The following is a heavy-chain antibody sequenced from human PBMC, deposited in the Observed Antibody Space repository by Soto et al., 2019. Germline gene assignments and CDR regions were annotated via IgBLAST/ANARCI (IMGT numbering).Heavy chain of an antibody. J-gene: IGHJ5*02. CDR3: ARDASGYYGSGSQYNWFDP. V-gene: IGHV1-69*12. CDR2: TIPIFGTA. Sequence: QVQLVQSGAEVKTPGSSVKVSCKASGGTFSSYAISWVRQAPGQGLEWMGGTIPIFGTANYAQKFEGRVTITADDSTNTAYMELSSLRSEDTAVYYCARDASGYYGSGSQYNWFDPWGQGTLVTVSS. CDR1: GGTFSSYA. D-gene: IGHD3-10*01.